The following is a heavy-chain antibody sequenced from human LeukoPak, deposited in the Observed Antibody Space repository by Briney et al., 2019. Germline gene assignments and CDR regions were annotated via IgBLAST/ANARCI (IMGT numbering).Heavy chain of an antibody. D-gene: IGHD2-2*01. CDR1: GFTFSSYS. CDR2: ISGSGGGT. V-gene: IGHV3-23*01. CDR3: AKDHPNQLGFSYDAFDI. J-gene: IGHJ3*02. Sequence: PGGSLRLSCAASGFTFSSYSMSWVRQAPGKGLERVSAISGSGGGTYYADSVKGRFAISRDNSKNTLYLQMNSLRAEDTAVYYCAKDHPNQLGFSYDAFDIWGQGTMVTVSS.